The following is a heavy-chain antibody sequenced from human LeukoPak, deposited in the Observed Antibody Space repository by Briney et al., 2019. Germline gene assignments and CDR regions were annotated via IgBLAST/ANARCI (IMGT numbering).Heavy chain of an antibody. J-gene: IGHJ6*02. D-gene: IGHD3-22*01. CDR3: ARDMAPYDSSGYYSHYYYGMDV. CDR2: ISYDGSNK. Sequence: GRSLRLSCAASGFTFSSYGMHWVRQAPGKGLEWVAVISYDGSNKYYADSVKGRFTISRDNSKNTLYLQMNSLRAEDTAVYYCARDMAPYDSSGYYSHYYYGMDVWGQGTTVTVSS. V-gene: IGHV3-30*03. CDR1: GFTFSSYG.